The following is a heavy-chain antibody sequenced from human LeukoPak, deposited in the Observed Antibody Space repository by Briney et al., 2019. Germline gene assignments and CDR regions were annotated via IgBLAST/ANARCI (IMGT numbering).Heavy chain of an antibody. CDR3: ARDTWGSGYHDVFDI. J-gene: IGHJ3*02. CDR2: IYTSGST. CDR1: LGSISSYY. V-gene: IGHV4-4*07. D-gene: IGHD3-22*01. Sequence: SETLSLTCTVSLGSISSYYWSWIRQPAGKGLEWIGRIYTSGSTNYNPSLKSRVTMSVDTSKNQYSLRLTSVTAADTAMYYCARDTWGSGYHDVFDIWGQGTMVTVSS.